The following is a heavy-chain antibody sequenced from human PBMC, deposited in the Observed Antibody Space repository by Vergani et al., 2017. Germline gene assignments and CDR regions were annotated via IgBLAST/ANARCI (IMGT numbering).Heavy chain of an antibody. D-gene: IGHD6-19*01. CDR2: ISWDGGST. CDR3: AKEAVPGESAVDY. CDR1: GFTLDDYT. Sequence: EVQLVESGGVVVQPGGSLRLSCAASGFTLDDYTLHWVRQAPGKGLEWVSLISWDGGSTYYADSVKGRFTLSRDNRQNSLYLQMNSLRTEETAFYYCAKEAVPGESAVDYWGQGTLVTVSS. J-gene: IGHJ4*02. V-gene: IGHV3-43*01.